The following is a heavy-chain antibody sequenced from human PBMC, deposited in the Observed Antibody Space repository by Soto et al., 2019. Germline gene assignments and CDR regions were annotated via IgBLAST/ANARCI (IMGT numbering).Heavy chain of an antibody. CDR1: GYTFTSYD. V-gene: IGHV1-8*01. J-gene: IGHJ5*02. CDR2: MNPNSGNT. CDR3: ARQEEQDDFWIGYTNCFDP. D-gene: IGHD3-3*01. Sequence: QVQLVQSGAEVKKPGASVKVSCKASGYTFTSYDINWVRQATGQGLELMGWMNPNSGNTGYAQKLQGRVTMTRNTAISTAYMELSSLRSEDTAVYYCARQEEQDDFWIGYTNCFDPWGQGTLGTVSS.